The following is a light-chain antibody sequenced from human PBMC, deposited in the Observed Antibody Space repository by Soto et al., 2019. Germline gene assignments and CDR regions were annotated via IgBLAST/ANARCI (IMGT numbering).Light chain of an antibody. Sequence: EMVLTHSPCTRAFGXGEGXXLSXXSSQSVSSNFLAWYQQKPGQAPRLLIYDGSNRATGIPDRFSGSGSGTDFTLTISRLEPEDFAVYYCQQYDSSPWTFGQGTKVDIK. CDR1: QSVSSNF. J-gene: IGKJ1*01. CDR3: QQYDSSPWT. CDR2: DGS. V-gene: IGKV3-20*01.